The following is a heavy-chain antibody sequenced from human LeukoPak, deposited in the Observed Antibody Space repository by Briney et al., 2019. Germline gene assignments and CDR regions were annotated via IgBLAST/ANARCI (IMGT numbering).Heavy chain of an antibody. V-gene: IGHV4-34*01. CDR1: GGSFSGYY. D-gene: IGHD1-26*01. CDR2: IT. Sequence: PSETLSLTCAVYGGSFSGYYWSWIRQPPGKGLEWIGEITNYNPSLKSRVTISVDTSKNQFSLKLSSVTAADTAVYYCARHLRGGAKAFDIWGRGTMVTVSS. J-gene: IGHJ3*02. CDR3: ARHLRGGAKAFDI.